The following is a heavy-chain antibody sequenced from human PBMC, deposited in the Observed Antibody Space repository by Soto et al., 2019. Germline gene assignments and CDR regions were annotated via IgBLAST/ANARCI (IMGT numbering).Heavy chain of an antibody. V-gene: IGHV1-69*12. CDR3: ASGIQLWLRRINNGYSG. D-gene: IGHD5-18*01. CDR2: IIPMFGTA. CDR1: GGTFSTYA. Sequence: QVQLVQSGAEVKKPESSVKVSCKAPGGTFSTYAISWVRQAPGQGLEWMGGIIPMFGTANYAHRFQDRVTITADESTNTGYMELSSLRSEDTAVYFCASGIQLWLRRINNGYSGWGQGTLVTVSS. J-gene: IGHJ4*02.